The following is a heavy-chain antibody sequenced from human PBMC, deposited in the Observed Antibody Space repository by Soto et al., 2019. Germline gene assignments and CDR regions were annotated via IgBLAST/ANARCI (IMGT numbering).Heavy chain of an antibody. CDR3: ARGREDYYDSSGYYDY. Sequence: GGSLRLSCAASGFTFSSYAMHWVRQAPGKGLEWVAVISYDGSNKYYADSVKGRFTISRDNSKNTLYLQMNSLRAEDTAVYYCARGREDYYDSSGYYDYWGQGTLVTVSS. CDR1: GFTFSSYA. CDR2: ISYDGSNK. V-gene: IGHV3-30-3*01. J-gene: IGHJ4*02. D-gene: IGHD3-22*01.